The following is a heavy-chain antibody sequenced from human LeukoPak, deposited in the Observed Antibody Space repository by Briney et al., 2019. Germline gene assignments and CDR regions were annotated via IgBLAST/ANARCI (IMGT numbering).Heavy chain of an antibody. Sequence: PGRSLRLSCAESGFTFSDYAMHWVRQAPGKGLEWVAVIWYDGSNKYYADSVKGRFTISRDNSKNTLYLQMNSLRAEDTAVYYCARDGGYYDSSGYPGGYGMDVWGQGTTVTVSS. CDR2: IWYDGSNK. D-gene: IGHD3-22*01. J-gene: IGHJ6*02. V-gene: IGHV3-30*19. CDR1: GFTFSDYA. CDR3: ARDGGYYDSSGYPGGYGMDV.